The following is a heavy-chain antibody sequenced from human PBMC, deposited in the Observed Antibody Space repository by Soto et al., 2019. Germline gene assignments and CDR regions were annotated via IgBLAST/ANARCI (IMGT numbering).Heavy chain of an antibody. CDR3: ATYVTGRRGFFHQ. D-gene: IGHD3-10*02. V-gene: IGHV4-34*01. CDR2: INHSGST. CDR1: GGSFSGYY. J-gene: IGHJ1*01. Sequence: PSETLSLTCAVYGGSFSGYYWSWIRQPPGKGLEWIGEINHSGSTNYNPSLKSRVTISVDTSKNQFSLKLSSVTAADTAVYYCATYVTGRRGFFHQWGQGALVTVSS.